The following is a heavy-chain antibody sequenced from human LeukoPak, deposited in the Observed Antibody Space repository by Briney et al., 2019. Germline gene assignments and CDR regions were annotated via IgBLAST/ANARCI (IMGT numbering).Heavy chain of an antibody. CDR2: ISSSSSYI. CDR3: ARDRVTTIRANDAFDI. J-gene: IGHJ3*02. V-gene: IGHV3-21*01. CDR1: GFTFSSYS. D-gene: IGHD5-12*01. Sequence: KTGGSLRLSCAASGFTFSSYSMNWVRQAPGKGLEWVSSISSSSSYIYYADSVKGRFTISRDNAKNSLYLQMNSLRAEDTAVYYCARDRVTTIRANDAFDIWGQGTMVTVSS.